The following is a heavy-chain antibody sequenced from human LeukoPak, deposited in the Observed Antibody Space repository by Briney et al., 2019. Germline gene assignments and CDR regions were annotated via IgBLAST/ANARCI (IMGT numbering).Heavy chain of an antibody. CDR3: ARKALGYCSSTSCYDAFDI. V-gene: IGHV4-34*01. D-gene: IGHD2-2*01. J-gene: IGHJ3*02. Sequence: SETLSLTCAVYGGSFSGYYWSWIRQPPWKGLEWIGEINHSGSTNYNPSLKSRVTISVDTSKNQFSLKLSSVTAADTAVYYCARKALGYCSSTSCYDAFDIWGQGTMVTVSS. CDR1: GGSFSGYY. CDR2: INHSGST.